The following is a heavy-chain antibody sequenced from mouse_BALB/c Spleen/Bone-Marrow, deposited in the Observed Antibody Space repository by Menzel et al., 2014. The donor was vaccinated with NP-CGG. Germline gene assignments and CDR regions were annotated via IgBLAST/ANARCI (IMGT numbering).Heavy chain of an antibody. J-gene: IGHJ4*01. CDR1: GYTFSSYW. CDR2: ILPGSGST. D-gene: IGHD1-1*02. CDR3: ATGGSPMDY. Sequence: VQLQQSGAELMKPGASVKISRKATGYTFSSYWIEWVKQRPGHGLEWIGEILPGSGSTNYNEKFKGKATFTADTSSNTAYMQLSSLTSEDSAVYYCATGGSPMDYWGQGTSVTVSS. V-gene: IGHV1-9*01.